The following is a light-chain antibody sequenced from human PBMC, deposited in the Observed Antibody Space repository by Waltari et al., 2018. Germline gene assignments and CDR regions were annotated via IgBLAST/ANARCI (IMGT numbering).Light chain of an antibody. CDR2: GAS. J-gene: IGKJ1*01. CDR3: QNYVRLPAT. V-gene: IGKV3-20*01. Sequence: EILLTQSPGTLSLYPGERATISCSACQSVTRALARYQQHPGQVPRLIISGASNRATGIPDRFSGSGSGTDFSLTIRRLGPEDFAVYYCQNYVRLPATFGQVTKVEIK. CDR1: QSVTRA.